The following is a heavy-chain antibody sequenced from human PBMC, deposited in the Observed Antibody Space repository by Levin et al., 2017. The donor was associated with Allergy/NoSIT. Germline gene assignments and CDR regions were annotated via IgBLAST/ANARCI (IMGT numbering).Heavy chain of an antibody. J-gene: IGHJ3*02. Sequence: SQTLSLTCVISGDSVSSNSAAWNWIRQSPSRGLEWLGRTRYNSKWYNEYAVSVKGRLDFKPDISKNQFSLQLKSVTPEDTGVYYCAGESPSCHKGWCGAFDIWGQGTMVTVSS. V-gene: IGHV6-1*01. CDR3: AGESPSCHKGWCGAFDI. CDR2: TRYNSKWYN. D-gene: IGHD2-2*01. CDR1: GDSVSSNSAA.